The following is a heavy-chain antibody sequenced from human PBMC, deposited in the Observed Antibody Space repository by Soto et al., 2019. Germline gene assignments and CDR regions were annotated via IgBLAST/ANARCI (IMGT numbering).Heavy chain of an antibody. D-gene: IGHD3-9*01. J-gene: IGHJ4*02. Sequence: QLHLQESGPGLVKPSETLSLTCTVTGVSIGTSGDYWGWVRQPPGKGLEWIGSVYRTGSVYYNLSLYNPTLESRLSITVDTSKNPFSLKLRSVTAADTAVYYCVDVFTGSTFGYWGQGTLVTVSS. CDR2: VYRTGSV. CDR3: VDVFTGSTFGY. V-gene: IGHV4-39*01. CDR1: GVSIGTSGDY.